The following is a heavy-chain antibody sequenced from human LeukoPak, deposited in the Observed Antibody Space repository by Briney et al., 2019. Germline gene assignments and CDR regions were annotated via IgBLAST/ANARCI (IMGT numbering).Heavy chain of an antibody. CDR1: GFTFSSYW. V-gene: IGHV3-74*01. D-gene: IGHD3-22*01. J-gene: IGHJ4*02. Sequence: PGGSLRLSCAASGFTFSSYWMHWVRQAPGKGLVWVSRINSDGSSTSYADSVKGRFTISRDNAKNTLYVQMNSLRAEDTAMYYYARAFDSSGDYWGQGTLVTVSS. CDR2: INSDGSST. CDR3: ARAFDSSGDY.